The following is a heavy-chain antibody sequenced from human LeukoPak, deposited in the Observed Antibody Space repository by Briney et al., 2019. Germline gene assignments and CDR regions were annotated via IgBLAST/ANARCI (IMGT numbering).Heavy chain of an antibody. V-gene: IGHV4-61*02. D-gene: IGHD3/OR15-3a*01. CDR3: ARVSYDIWDY. CDR1: GYSISSGYY. Sequence: SETLSLTCAVSGYSISSGYYWSWIRQPAGKGLEWIGRIYTSGSTNYNPSLKSRVTISVDTSKNQFSLKLSSVTAADTAVYYCARVSYDIWDYWGQGTLVTVSS. CDR2: IYTSGST. J-gene: IGHJ4*02.